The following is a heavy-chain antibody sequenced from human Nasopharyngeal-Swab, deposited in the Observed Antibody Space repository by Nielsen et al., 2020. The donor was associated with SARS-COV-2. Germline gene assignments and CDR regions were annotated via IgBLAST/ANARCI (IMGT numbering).Heavy chain of an antibody. J-gene: IGHJ4*02. D-gene: IGHD1-26*01. CDR2: ISYDGGNK. Sequence: GESLKISCAASGFTFSSYAMNWVRQAPGKGLEWVAVISYDGGNKYYADSVKGRFTISRDNSKNTLYLQMNSLRAEDTAVYYCAKDLAKYSGSYFDYWGQGTLVTVSS. V-gene: IGHV3-30*04. CDR1: GFTFSSYA. CDR3: AKDLAKYSGSYFDY.